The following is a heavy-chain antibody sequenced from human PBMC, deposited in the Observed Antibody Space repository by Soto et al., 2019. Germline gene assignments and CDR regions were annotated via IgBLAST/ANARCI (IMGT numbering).Heavy chain of an antibody. CDR3: ARGDYDILTGYFPTSYSYGMDV. Sequence: SVKVSCKASVGTFSSYAISWVRQAPGQGLDWMGGIIPIFGTANYAQKFQGRVTLTADESTRTAYMELSSLRSEDTAVYYCARGDYDILTGYFPTSYSYGMDVWGQGXTVTVYS. CDR2: IIPIFGTA. V-gene: IGHV1-69*13. D-gene: IGHD3-9*01. CDR1: VGTFSSYA. J-gene: IGHJ6*02.